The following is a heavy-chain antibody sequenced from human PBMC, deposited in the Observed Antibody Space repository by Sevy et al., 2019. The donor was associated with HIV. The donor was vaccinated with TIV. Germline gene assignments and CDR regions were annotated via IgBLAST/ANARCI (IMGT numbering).Heavy chain of an antibody. CDR3: ITDPAYRGYDEEVINYYFYGMDV. CDR1: ESPFSRPS. Sequence: GGSLRLSCTASESPFSRPSPTWVRQPPGQGLERAGRITSAFDGGAIDYAAPVKGRFTISREDSKNTVYLQMNSLKTEDTAVYYCITDPAYRGYDEEVINYYFYGMDVWGQGTTVTVSS. J-gene: IGHJ6*02. D-gene: IGHD5-12*01. V-gene: IGHV3-15*01. CDR2: ITSAFDGGAI.